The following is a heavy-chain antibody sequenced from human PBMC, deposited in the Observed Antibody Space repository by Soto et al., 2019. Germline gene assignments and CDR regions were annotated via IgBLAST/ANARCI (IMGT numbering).Heavy chain of an antibody. Sequence: SETLSLTCMVSGGSIRDSYWSWIRQPPGKGLERSGYIYYSGSTNYNPSLDSRGTISADTSKNHLSLKLSPVTAADTASYYCASTRVSTLGAPQYYFDYWAQGPLVTVSS. CDR1: GGSIRDSY. D-gene: IGHD3-3*01. V-gene: IGHV4-59*08. CDR3: ASTRVSTLGAPQYYFDY. J-gene: IGHJ4*02. CDR2: IYYSGST.